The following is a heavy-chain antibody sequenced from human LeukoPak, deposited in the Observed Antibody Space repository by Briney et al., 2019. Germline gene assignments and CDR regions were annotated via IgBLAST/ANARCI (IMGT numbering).Heavy chain of an antibody. CDR2: IYTSGST. CDR1: GGSISSYY. J-gene: IGHJ6*02. CDR3: ARETPDDYVWGSYRSPLVGVADV. Sequence: SETLSLTCTVSGGSISSYYWSWIRQPAGKGLEWIGRIYTSGSTNYNPSLKSRVTMSVDTSKNQFSLKLSSVTAADTAVYYCARETPDDYVWGSYRSPLVGVADVWGQGTTVTVSS. D-gene: IGHD3-16*02. V-gene: IGHV4-4*07.